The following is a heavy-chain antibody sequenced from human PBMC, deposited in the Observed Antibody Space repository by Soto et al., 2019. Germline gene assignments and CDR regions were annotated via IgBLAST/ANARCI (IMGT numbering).Heavy chain of an antibody. D-gene: IGHD2-2*01. Sequence: EVQLLESGGSLVQPGGSMRLSCAASGFTFSSYAMSWVRQAPGKGLEWVSDISGSGGSTYYADSVKGRFTISRDNSKNTLYLQMNSLRAEDTAVYYCAKQVPAAGWFDPWGQGTLVTVSS. CDR1: GFTFSSYA. CDR3: AKQVPAAGWFDP. J-gene: IGHJ5*02. CDR2: ISGSGGST. V-gene: IGHV3-23*01.